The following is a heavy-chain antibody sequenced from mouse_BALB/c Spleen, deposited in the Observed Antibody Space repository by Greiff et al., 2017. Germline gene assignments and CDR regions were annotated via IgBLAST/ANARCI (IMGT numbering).Heavy chain of an antibody. CDR3: ARGRGDY. J-gene: IGHJ4*01. CDR1: GFTFSSYG. V-gene: IGHV5-6*02. Sequence: DVKLVESGGDLVKPGGSLKLSCAASGFTFSSYGMSWVRQTPDKRLEWVATISSGGSYTYYPDSVKGRFTISRDNAKNTLYLQMSSLKSEDTAMYYCARGRGDYWGQGTSVTVSS. CDR2: ISSGGSYT.